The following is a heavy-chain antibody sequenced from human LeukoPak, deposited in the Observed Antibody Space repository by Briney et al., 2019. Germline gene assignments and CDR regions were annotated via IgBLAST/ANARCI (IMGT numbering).Heavy chain of an antibody. J-gene: IGHJ5*02. V-gene: IGHV4-34*01. Sequence: SETLSLTCAVYGGSFSGYYWSWIRQPPGKGLEWIGEINHSGSTNYNPSLKSRVTISVDTSKNQFSLKLSSVTAADTAVYYCARAIRITMVRGVIITSRIGNWFDPWGQGTLVTVSS. CDR3: ARAIRITMVRGVIITSRIGNWFDP. D-gene: IGHD3-10*01. CDR2: INHSGST. CDR1: GGSFSGYY.